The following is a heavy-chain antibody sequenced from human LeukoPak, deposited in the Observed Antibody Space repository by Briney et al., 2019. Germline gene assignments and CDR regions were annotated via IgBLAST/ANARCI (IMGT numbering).Heavy chain of an antibody. CDR3: AREEDYYDSSGYYFSLDY. V-gene: IGHV1-2*02. J-gene: IGHJ4*02. CDR1: GYTFTGYY. D-gene: IGHD3-22*01. Sequence: ASVKVSCKASGYTFTGYYMHWVRQAPGQGLEWMGWINPNSGGTNYAQKFQGRVTMTTDTSTSTAYMELRSLRSDDTAVYYCAREEDYYDSSGYYFSLDYWGQGTLVTVSS. CDR2: INPNSGGT.